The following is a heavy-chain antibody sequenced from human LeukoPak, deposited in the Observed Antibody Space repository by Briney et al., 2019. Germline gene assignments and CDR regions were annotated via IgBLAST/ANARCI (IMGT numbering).Heavy chain of an antibody. CDR2: INHSGST. CDR3: ARACRVAARPYYYYYMDV. J-gene: IGHJ6*03. CDR1: GGSFSGYY. V-gene: IGHV4-34*01. D-gene: IGHD6-6*01. Sequence: SGTLSLTCAVYGGSFSGYYWSWIRQPPGKGLEWIGEINHSGSTNYNPSLKSRVTISVDTSKNQFSLKLGSVTAADTAVYYCARACRVAARPYYYYYMDVWGKGTTVTVSS.